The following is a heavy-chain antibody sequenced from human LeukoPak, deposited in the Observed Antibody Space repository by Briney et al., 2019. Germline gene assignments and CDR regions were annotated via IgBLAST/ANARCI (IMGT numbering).Heavy chain of an antibody. CDR1: GYSIDNRYY. V-gene: IGHV4-38-2*02. Sequence: PSETLSLTCTVSGYSIDNRYYWGWIRQPPGKGLEWIGSISHSGSTYYTPSLKSRVTISLDTSKNQFSLKLTSVTATDTAVYYCARDARRFDPWGQGTLVTVSS. CDR2: ISHSGST. J-gene: IGHJ5*02. CDR3: ARDARRFDP.